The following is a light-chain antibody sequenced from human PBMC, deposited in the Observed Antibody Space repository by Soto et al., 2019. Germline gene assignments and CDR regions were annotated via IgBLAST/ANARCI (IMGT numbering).Light chain of an antibody. CDR2: DAS. V-gene: IGKV3-15*01. J-gene: IGKJ1*01. Sequence: EVVLTQSPATLSVSPGERDTLSCRASQSVSSNLAWYQQKTGQAPRLLIYDASTRATGIPVRFSGSGSGTEFTLTISSLQSEDFAVYYCQQYNNWPGAFGQGTKVDIK. CDR1: QSVSSN. CDR3: QQYNNWPGA.